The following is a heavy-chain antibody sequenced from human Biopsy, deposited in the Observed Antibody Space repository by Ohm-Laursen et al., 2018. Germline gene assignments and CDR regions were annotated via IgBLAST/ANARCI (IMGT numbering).Heavy chain of an antibody. V-gene: IGHV2-70*11. J-gene: IGHJ6*02. Sequence: TQTLTLTCSFSGFSLSARGMCVSWIRQAPGKALEWLARVDWDDYKAYRASPQTKLSISKDTSNDQVVLTVNNVDPADTATYYCARTPILIVSAGLVYRHRRHLQGMDVWGQGIAVTVS. CDR3: ARTPILIVSAGLVYRHRRHLQGMDV. CDR1: GFSLSARGMC. D-gene: IGHD6-13*01. CDR2: VDWDDYK.